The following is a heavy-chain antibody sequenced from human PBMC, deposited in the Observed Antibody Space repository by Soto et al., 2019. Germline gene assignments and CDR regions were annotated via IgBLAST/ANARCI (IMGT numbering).Heavy chain of an antibody. D-gene: IGHD4-4*01. CDR2: INPSSGGT. V-gene: IGHV1-2*02. J-gene: IGHJ6*02. CDR1: GYPFTGPY. CDR3: ARDFRTYSHGVDX. Sequence: VSLKVSCNASGYPFTGPYIYWARQAPGQGLEWMGCINPSSGGTEFAEKFQGRVTVTRDTSIRTVFLELNSLTSDDTGVYFCARDFRTYSHGVDXWGQGTAVTVS.